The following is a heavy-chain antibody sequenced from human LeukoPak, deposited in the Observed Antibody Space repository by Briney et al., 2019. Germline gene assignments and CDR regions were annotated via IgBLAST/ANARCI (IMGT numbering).Heavy chain of an antibody. D-gene: IGHD6-13*01. CDR3: ARGRESLAAASYYGMDV. Sequence: ASVKVSCKASGYTFTGYYMHWVRQAPGQGLEWMGWINPNSDGTNYAQKFQGWVTMTRDTSISTAYMELSRLRSDDTAVYYCARGRESLAAASYYGMDVWGQGTTVTVSS. V-gene: IGHV1-2*04. CDR2: INPNSDGT. J-gene: IGHJ6*02. CDR1: GYTFTGYY.